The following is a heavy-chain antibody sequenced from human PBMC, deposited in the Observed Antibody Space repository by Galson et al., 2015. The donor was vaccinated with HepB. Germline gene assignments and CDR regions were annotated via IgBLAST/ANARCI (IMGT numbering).Heavy chain of an antibody. V-gene: IGHV1-69*13. Sequence: SVKVSCKASGGTFSSYAISWVRQAPGQGLEWMGGIIPIFGTANYAQKFQGRVTITADESTSTAYMELSSLRSEDTAVYYCARGVSGGSYTLFDYWGQGTLVTVSS. CDR1: GGTFSSYA. CDR2: IIPIFGTA. D-gene: IGHD1-26*01. J-gene: IGHJ4*02. CDR3: ARGVSGGSYTLFDY.